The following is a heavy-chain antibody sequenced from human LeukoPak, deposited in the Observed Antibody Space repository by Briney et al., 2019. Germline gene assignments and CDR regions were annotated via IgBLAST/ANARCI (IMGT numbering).Heavy chain of an antibody. CDR1: GFTFSNAW. J-gene: IGHJ5*02. Sequence: PGGSLRLSCAASGFTFSNAWMSWVRQAPGKGLEWVGSIKSKTDGGTTVYAATGKGRFTISSDDSNNTLYLQMNSMNTEGTDVYYFTTGPEYSSSSVCFDLWGQGTLVTVSS. D-gene: IGHD6-6*01. V-gene: IGHV3-15*01. CDR3: TTGPEYSSSSVCFDL. CDR2: IKSKTDGGTT.